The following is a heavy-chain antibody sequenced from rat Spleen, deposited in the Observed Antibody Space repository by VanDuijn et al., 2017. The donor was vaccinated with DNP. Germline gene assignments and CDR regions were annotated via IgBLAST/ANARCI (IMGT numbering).Heavy chain of an antibody. CDR3: ARLPITTVADY. Sequence: EVQVVESGGGLVQPGRSLKLSCAASGFIFSDFYMAWVRQAPTKGLEWVASISYDGSSTYYRDSVKGRFTISRDNAKSTLYLQMNSLRSEDTATYYCARLPITTVADYWGQGVMVTVSS. J-gene: IGHJ2*01. CDR1: GFIFSDFY. CDR2: ISYDGSST. V-gene: IGHV5-22*01. D-gene: IGHD1-1*01.